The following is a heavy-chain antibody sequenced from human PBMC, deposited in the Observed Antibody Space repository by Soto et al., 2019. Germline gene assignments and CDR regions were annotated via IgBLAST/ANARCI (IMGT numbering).Heavy chain of an antibody. D-gene: IGHD1-26*01. Sequence: GGSLRLSCAASGFTFSSHGIHWVRQAPGKGLEWVTFISYDGSKTYYADSVKGRFTISRDNSQNTLYLQMNSLRPEDTAVYFCARDGATGGTYLGIDEWGQGTLVX. V-gene: IGHV3-30-3*01. CDR2: ISYDGSKT. CDR1: GFTFSSHG. J-gene: IGHJ4*02. CDR3: ARDGATGGTYLGIDE.